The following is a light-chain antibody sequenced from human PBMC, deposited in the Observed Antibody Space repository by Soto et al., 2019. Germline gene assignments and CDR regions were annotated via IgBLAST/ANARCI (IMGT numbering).Light chain of an antibody. V-gene: IGKV1-12*01. CDR1: HSISRY. J-gene: IGKJ1*01. CDR2: GAS. Sequence: QMTQSPSSVSASVGDRVTITCRACHSISRYLAWYQQTPGKAPKLLIYGASNLQPGVPTRFSGTGSGTEFTLTVNNLQPEDAATYSCQQANSFPWTFGQGT. CDR3: QQANSFPWT.